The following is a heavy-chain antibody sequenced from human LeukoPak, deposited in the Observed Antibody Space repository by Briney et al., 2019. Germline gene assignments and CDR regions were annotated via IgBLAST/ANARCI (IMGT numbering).Heavy chain of an antibody. CDR1: GFTFSSYW. Sequence: GGPLRLSCAASGFTFSSYWMSWVRQAPGKGLEWVANIKQDGSEKYYVDSVKGRFTISRDNAKNSLYLQMNSLKVEDTAVYYCASASEWLVVTENYFDYWGQGTLVTVSS. V-gene: IGHV3-7*01. CDR2: IKQDGSEK. J-gene: IGHJ4*02. D-gene: IGHD6-19*01. CDR3: ASASEWLVVTENYFDY.